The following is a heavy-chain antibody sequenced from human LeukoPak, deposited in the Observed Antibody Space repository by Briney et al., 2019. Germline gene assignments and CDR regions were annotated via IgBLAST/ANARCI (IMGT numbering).Heavy chain of an antibody. D-gene: IGHD3-10*01. V-gene: IGHV3-33*01. CDR3: ARLGSQNYFDY. CDR2: IWNDGTNK. CDR1: GFIFSRYG. J-gene: IGHJ4*02. Sequence: GGSLRLSCAASGFIFSRYGMHWVRQAPGKGLERVAVIWNDGTNKKYADSVQGRFTISRDNSKNTLDLQTNSLRAEDTAVYYCARLGSQNYFDYWGQGTLVTVSS.